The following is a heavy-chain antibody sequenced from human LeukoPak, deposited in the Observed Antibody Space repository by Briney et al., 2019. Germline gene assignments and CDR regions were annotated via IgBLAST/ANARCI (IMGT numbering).Heavy chain of an antibody. D-gene: IGHD2-2*01. Sequence: SVTVSCKASGGTFSSYAISWVRQAPGQGLEWMGGIIPIFGTANYAQKFQGRVTITADESTSTAYMELSSLRSEDTAVYYCARGLGFSSTSCPPNWFDPWGQGTLVTVSS. J-gene: IGHJ5*02. CDR2: IIPIFGTA. V-gene: IGHV1-69*01. CDR3: ARGLGFSSTSCPPNWFDP. CDR1: GGTFSSYA.